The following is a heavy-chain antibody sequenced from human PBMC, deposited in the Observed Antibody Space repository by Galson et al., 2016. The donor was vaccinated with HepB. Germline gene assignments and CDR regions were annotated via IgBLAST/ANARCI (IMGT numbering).Heavy chain of an antibody. CDR3: AKDIEAWRIAVTGYFDY. CDR1: GFTFDDHG. D-gene: IGHD6-19*01. J-gene: IGHJ4*02. Sequence: SLRLSCAGSGFTFDDHGMHWVRQAPGKGLEWVSSISWNSGSIAYADSVKGRFTISRGNAKNSLYLHMNSLRPEDTALYYCAKDIEAWRIAVTGYFDYWGQGTLVTVSS. CDR2: ISWNSGSI. V-gene: IGHV3-9*01.